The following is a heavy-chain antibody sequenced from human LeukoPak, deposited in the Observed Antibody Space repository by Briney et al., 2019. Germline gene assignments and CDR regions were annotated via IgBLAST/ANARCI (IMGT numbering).Heavy chain of an antibody. Sequence: PGGSLRLSCAAFGFTFSNYAMSWVRQAPGKGLEWVSSIDASGGATYYADSVKGRFTISRDNSKNTFYLQMNSLRAEDTAVYSCAKGSGSGWYGWFAPWGHGTLVTVSS. CDR1: GFTFSNYA. D-gene: IGHD6-19*01. CDR3: AKGSGSGWYGWFAP. CDR2: IDASGGAT. J-gene: IGHJ5*02. V-gene: IGHV3-23*01.